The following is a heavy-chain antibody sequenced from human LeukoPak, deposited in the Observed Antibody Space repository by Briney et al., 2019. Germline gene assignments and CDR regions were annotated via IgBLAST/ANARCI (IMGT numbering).Heavy chain of an antibody. J-gene: IGHJ4*02. D-gene: IGHD1-7*01. CDR1: GFTFNNYA. V-gene: IGHV3-23*01. Sequence: GGSLRLSCAASGFTFNNYALSWVRQAPGRGLEWVSIISEGGGSTRYADSVKGRFTISRDNSMNTLYLQMDSLRAEDTAVYYCANDRRGNWNYVGHFDHWGQGTLVTVSS. CDR2: ISEGGGST. CDR3: ANDRRGNWNYVGHFDH.